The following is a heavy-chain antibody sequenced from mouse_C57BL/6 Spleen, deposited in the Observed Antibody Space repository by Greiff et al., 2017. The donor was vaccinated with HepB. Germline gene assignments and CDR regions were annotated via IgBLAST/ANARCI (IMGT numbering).Heavy chain of an antibody. V-gene: IGHV1-72*01. CDR3: AREDSSGPYYAMDY. Sequence: QVQLKQPGAELVKPGASVKLSCKASGYTFTSYWMHWVKQRPGRGLEWIGRIDPNSGGTKYNEKFKSKATLTVDKPSSTAYMQLSSLTSEDSAVYYCAREDSSGPYYAMDYWGQGTSVTVSS. CDR1: GYTFTSYW. D-gene: IGHD3-2*02. J-gene: IGHJ4*01. CDR2: IDPNSGGT.